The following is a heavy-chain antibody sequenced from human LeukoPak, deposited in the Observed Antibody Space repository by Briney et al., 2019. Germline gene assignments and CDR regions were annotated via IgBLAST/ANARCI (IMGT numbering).Heavy chain of an antibody. D-gene: IGHD6-13*01. V-gene: IGHV4-61*02. CDR3: ARDTLTYSSNWYDALDI. CDR1: GGSISSGSYY. Sequence: PSQTLSLTCTVSGGSISSGSYYWSWIRQPAGKGLEWIGRIYTSGSTNYNPSLKSRVTISVDTSKNQLSLELSSVTAADTAVYYCARDTLTYSSNWYDALDIWGQGTMVTVSS. J-gene: IGHJ3*02. CDR2: IYTSGST.